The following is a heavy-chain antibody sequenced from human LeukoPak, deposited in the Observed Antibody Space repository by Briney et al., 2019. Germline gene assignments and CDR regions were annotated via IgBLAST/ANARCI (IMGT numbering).Heavy chain of an antibody. CDR3: ARRADYDFWSAQSDAFDI. CDR1: GGSFSGYY. D-gene: IGHD3-3*01. J-gene: IGHJ3*02. Sequence: LETLSLTCAVYGGSFSGYYWSWIRQPPGKGLEWIGEINHSGSTNYNPSLKSRVTISVDTSKNQFSLKLSSVTAADTAVYYCARRADYDFWSAQSDAFDIWGQGTMVTVSS. CDR2: INHSGST. V-gene: IGHV4-34*01.